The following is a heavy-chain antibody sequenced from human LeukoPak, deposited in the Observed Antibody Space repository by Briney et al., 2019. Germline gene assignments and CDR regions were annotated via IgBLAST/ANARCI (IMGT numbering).Heavy chain of an antibody. CDR2: ISSSSSYT. V-gene: IGHV3-11*03. D-gene: IGHD3-22*01. CDR3: YIPYYDTSAYKGY. Sequence: GGSLRLSCAASGFTFSDYYMSWIRQAPGKGLEWVSYISSSSSYTNYADSVKGRFTISRDNAKNSLYLQMNSLRAEDTAVYYCYIPYYDTSAYKGYWGQGTLVTVSS. CDR1: GFTFSDYY. J-gene: IGHJ4*02.